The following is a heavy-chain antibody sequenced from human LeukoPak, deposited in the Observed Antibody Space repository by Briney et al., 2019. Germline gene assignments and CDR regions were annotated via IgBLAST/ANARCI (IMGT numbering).Heavy chain of an antibody. CDR3: AKDTGFGELSVLDY. Sequence: GGSLRLSCAASGFTFSSYGMSWVRQAPGKGLEWVSYINLNSRTIDYADSVRGRFTISRNNFKNTLYLQMNSLRAEDTAVYYCAKDTGFGELSVLDYWGQGTLVTVSS. CDR2: INLNSRTI. CDR1: GFTFSSYG. J-gene: IGHJ4*02. V-gene: IGHV3-48*01. D-gene: IGHD3-10*01.